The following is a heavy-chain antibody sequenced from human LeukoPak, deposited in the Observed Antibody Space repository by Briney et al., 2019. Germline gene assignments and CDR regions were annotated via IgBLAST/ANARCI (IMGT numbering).Heavy chain of an antibody. CDR3: ARKGLKVRGVITYYYYGMDV. V-gene: IGHV1-8*02. CDR2: MNPNSGNT. CDR1: GGTFSSYA. Sequence: VASVKVSCKASGGTFSSYAISWVRQATGQGLEWMGWMNPNSGNTGYAQKFQGRVTMTRNTSISTAYMELSSLRSEDTAVYYCARKGLKVRGVITYYYYGMDVWGQGTTVTVSS. D-gene: IGHD3-10*01. J-gene: IGHJ6*02.